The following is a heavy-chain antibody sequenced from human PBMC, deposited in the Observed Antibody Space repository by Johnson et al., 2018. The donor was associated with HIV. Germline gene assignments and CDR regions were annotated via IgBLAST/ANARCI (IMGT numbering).Heavy chain of an antibody. V-gene: IGHV3-30*18. D-gene: IGHD3-16*01. CDR2: ISFAGVKT. CDR3: AKDRTSWGFDAFDL. J-gene: IGHJ3*01. Sequence: VQVVESGGGVVQPGRSLRLSCAASGFSFSSYGMAWVRQAPGKGLEWVTVISFAGVKTYYADSVKCRFTIFRDNSENTLYLQMNSLRAEDTAVYFCAKDRTSWGFDAFDLWGQGTMVTVSS. CDR1: GFSFSSYG.